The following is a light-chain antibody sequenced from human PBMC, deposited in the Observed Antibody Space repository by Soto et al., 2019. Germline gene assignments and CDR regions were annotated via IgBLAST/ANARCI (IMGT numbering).Light chain of an antibody. CDR1: SSDVGGYNY. CDR2: DVS. CDR3: CPYAGSYTSLYV. V-gene: IGLV2-11*01. Sequence: QSALTQPRSVSGSPGQSVTISCTGTSSDVGGYNYVSWYQQHPGKAPKLMIYDVSKRPSGAPDRFSGSKSGNTASLTISGLQAEDEADYYCCPYAGSYTSLYVFGTGTKVTVL. J-gene: IGLJ1*01.